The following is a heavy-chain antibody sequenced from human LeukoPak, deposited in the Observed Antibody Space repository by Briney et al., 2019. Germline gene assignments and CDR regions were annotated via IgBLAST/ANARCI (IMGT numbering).Heavy chain of an antibody. J-gene: IGHJ5*02. CDR2: IYYSGST. V-gene: IGHV4-61*08. Sequence: SETLSLTCTVSGGSISSGDYYWSWIRQPPGKGLEWIGYIYYSGSTNYNPSLKSRVTISVDTSKNQFSLKLSSVTAADTAVYYCARLSVEQQLVSWFDPWGQGTLVTVSS. CDR3: ARLSVEQQLVSWFDP. D-gene: IGHD6-13*01. CDR1: GGSISSGDYY.